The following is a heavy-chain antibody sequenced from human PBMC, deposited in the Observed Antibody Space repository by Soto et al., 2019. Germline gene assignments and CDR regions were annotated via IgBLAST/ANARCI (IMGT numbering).Heavy chain of an antibody. V-gene: IGHV3-23*01. CDR3: AKERIAAVGIPVFDY. Sequence: EVQLLESGGGLVQPGGSLRLSCAASGFIFSSYAMSWVRQAPGKGLEWVSYISGHGGSEYYADSVKGRFTVSRDHSKNTLYLQMNSLRAEDTGVYYCAKERIAAVGIPVFDYWGQGTLVTVSS. D-gene: IGHD6-13*01. CDR1: GFIFSSYA. CDR2: ISGHGGSE. J-gene: IGHJ4*02.